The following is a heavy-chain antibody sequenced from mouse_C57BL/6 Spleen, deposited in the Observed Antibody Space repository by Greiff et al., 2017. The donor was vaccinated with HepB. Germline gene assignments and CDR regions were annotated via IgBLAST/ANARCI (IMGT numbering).Heavy chain of an antibody. Sequence: EVKLVESGEGLVKPGGSLKLSCAASGFTFSSYAMSWVRQTPEKRLEWVAYISSGGDYIYYADTVKGRFTISRDNARNTLYLQMSSLKSEDTAMYYCTRDREIYYDYYYAIDYWGQGTSVTVSS. D-gene: IGHD2-4*01. CDR1: GFTFSSYA. V-gene: IGHV5-9-1*02. J-gene: IGHJ4*01. CDR2: ISSGGDYI. CDR3: TRDREIYYDYYYAIDY.